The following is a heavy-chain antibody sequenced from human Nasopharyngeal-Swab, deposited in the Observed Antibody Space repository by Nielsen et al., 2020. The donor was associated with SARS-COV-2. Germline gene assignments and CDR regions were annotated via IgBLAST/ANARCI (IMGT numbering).Heavy chain of an antibody. CDR3: ARVQYDYVWGSYRYYYYYMDV. V-gene: IGHV1-2*02. J-gene: IGHJ6*03. Sequence: ASVKVSCKASGYTFTGYYMHWVRQAPGQGLEWMGWINPNSGGTNYAQKLQGRVTMTTDTSTSTAYMELRSLRSDDTAVYYCARVQYDYVWGSYRYYYYYMDVWGKGTTVTVSS. CDR2: INPNSGGT. D-gene: IGHD3-16*02. CDR1: GYTFTGYY.